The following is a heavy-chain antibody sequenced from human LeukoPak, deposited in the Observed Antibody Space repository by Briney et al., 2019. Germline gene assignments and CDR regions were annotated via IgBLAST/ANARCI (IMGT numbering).Heavy chain of an antibody. CDR1: GGSLSSYF. D-gene: IGHD2/OR15-2a*01. CDR3: AKGIEQDLNGFDP. V-gene: IGHV4-59*08. CDR2: IYYSGSA. Sequence: KPSETLSLTCTVSGGSLSSYFWSWMRQPPRKGLAWVGCIYYSGSANYNPSLKRRATKSVDTSNNQSSPKLSSVTAADTPVYYFAKGIEQDLNGFDPWGQGTLVTVSS. J-gene: IGHJ5*02.